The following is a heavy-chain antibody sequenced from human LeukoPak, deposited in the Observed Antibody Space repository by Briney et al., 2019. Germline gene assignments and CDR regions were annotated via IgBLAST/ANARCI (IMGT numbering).Heavy chain of an antibody. CDR2: LNSDGGST. V-gene: IGHV3-74*03. J-gene: IGHJ6*04. CDR1: GFTFISYW. Sequence: GGSLRLSCAASGFTFISYWMHWVRQAPGKGLVWVSRLNSDGGSTMYADSVKGRFTISRDNVKNTLYLQMDSLRAEDTAVYYCARGQYYGMDVWGKGTTVTVFS. CDR3: ARGQYYGMDV.